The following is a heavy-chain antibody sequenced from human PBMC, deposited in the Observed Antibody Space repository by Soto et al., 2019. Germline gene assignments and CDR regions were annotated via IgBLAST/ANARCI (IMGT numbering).Heavy chain of an antibody. CDR1: GFTFSSYG. CDR3: ARRSSSWYGVDY. V-gene: IGHV3-33*01. Sequence: GGSLRLSCAASGFTFSSYGMHWVRQAPGKGLEWVAVIWYDGSNKYYADSVKGRFTISRDNSKNTLYRQMNSLRAEDTAVYYCARRSSSWYGVDYWGQGTLVTVSS. CDR2: IWYDGSNK. D-gene: IGHD6-13*01. J-gene: IGHJ4*02.